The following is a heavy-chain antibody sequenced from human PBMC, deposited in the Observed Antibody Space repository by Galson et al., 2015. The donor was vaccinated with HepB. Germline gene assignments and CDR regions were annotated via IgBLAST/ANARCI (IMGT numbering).Heavy chain of an antibody. Sequence: SLRLSCAASGFIFSGYEMTWVRQAPGQGLEWVSYISRRGDTIYYADSVKGRFTISRDNAKNSLYLQMNSLRGEDTAIYYCATVFGVAGLNYWGPGTLVTVSS. CDR3: ATVFGVAGLNY. CDR1: GFIFSGYE. D-gene: IGHD6-19*01. CDR2: ISRRGDTI. V-gene: IGHV3-48*03. J-gene: IGHJ4*02.